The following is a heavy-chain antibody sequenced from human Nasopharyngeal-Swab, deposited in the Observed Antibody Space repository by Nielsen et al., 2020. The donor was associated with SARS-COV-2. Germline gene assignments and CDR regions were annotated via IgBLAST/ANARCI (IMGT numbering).Heavy chain of an antibody. CDR3: ARVANYYGSGSYLNWFDP. J-gene: IGHJ5*02. D-gene: IGHD3-10*01. CDR2: ISAYNGNT. Sequence: ASVKVSCKASGYTFTSYGISWVRQAPGQGLEWMGWISAYNGNTNYAQKLQDRVTMTTDTSTSTAYMELRSLRSDDTAVYYCARVANYYGSGSYLNWFDPWGQGTLVTVSS. V-gene: IGHV1-18*01. CDR1: GYTFTSYG.